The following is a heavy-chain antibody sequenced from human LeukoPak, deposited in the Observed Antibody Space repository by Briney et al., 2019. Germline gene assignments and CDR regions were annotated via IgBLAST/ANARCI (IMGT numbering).Heavy chain of an antibody. V-gene: IGHV3-53*01. CDR3: ARVIGVVRADYYFDY. CDR2: IYSGGST. CDR1: GFSVSSNY. D-gene: IGHD3-10*01. Sequence: GGSLRLSCEASGFSVSSNYMTRVRQAPGKGLEWVSVIYSGGSTYYADSVKGRFIISRDNSKNTVYLQMNSLRAEDTAVYYCARVIGVVRADYYFDYWGQGTLVAVSS. J-gene: IGHJ4*02.